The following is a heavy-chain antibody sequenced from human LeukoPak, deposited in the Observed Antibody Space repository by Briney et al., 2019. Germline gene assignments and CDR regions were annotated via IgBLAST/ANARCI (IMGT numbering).Heavy chain of an antibody. Sequence: PSETLSLTCTVSGGSISSSSYYWVWIRQPPGKGLEWIGSIYYSGSTYYNPSLKSRVTISVDTSKNQFSLKLSSVTAADTAVYYCARGDGAFDIWGQGTMVTVSS. J-gene: IGHJ3*02. V-gene: IGHV4-39*07. CDR3: ARGDGAFDI. CDR1: GGSISSSSYY. CDR2: IYYSGST.